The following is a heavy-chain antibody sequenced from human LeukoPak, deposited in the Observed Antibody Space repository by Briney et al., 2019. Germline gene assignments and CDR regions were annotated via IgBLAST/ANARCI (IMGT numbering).Heavy chain of an antibody. CDR2: IFGSEST. J-gene: IGHJ5*02. V-gene: IGHV4-4*07. Sequence: PSETLSLTCTVFGASVSNYYWSWIRQPAGKGLEWIGHIFGSESTNCNPSLKSRLTMSVDTSKNQLSLKLNSVTAEDTAVYYCARASIEGYCSRTSCYVWLDPWGQGTLVTVSS. CDR3: ARASIEGYCSRTSCYVWLDP. D-gene: IGHD2-2*01. CDR1: GASVSNYY.